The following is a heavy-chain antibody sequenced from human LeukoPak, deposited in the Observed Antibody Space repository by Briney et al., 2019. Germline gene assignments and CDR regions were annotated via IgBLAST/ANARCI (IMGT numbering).Heavy chain of an antibody. Sequence: SETLSLTCTVSGGSISSYYWSWIRQPPGKGLEWIGYIYYSGSTNYNPSLKSRVTISVDTSKNQFSLKLSSVTAADTAVYYCARVGTGMNFGYWGQGTLVTVSS. J-gene: IGHJ4*02. CDR1: GGSISSYY. D-gene: IGHD1-1*01. CDR2: IYYSGST. V-gene: IGHV4-59*01. CDR3: ARVGTGMNFGY.